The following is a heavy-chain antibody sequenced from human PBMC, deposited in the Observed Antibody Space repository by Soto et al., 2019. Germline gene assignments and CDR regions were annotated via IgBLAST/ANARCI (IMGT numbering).Heavy chain of an antibody. Sequence: EVQLVESGGGLVQPGGSLRLSCAASGFTFSSYWMHWVRQAPGKGLVWVSRINSDGSSTSYADSVKGRFTISRDNAKNTLYLQMNSLRAEDTAVYYCARDLRSSWYSYYYGMDVWDQGTTVTVSS. CDR1: GFTFSSYW. D-gene: IGHD6-13*01. V-gene: IGHV3-74*01. CDR3: ARDLRSSWYSYYYGMDV. J-gene: IGHJ6*02. CDR2: INSDGSST.